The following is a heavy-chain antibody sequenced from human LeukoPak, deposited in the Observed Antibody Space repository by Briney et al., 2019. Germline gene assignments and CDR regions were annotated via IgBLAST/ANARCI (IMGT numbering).Heavy chain of an antibody. CDR3: AKHSTSGYCSSTSCYEFDC. Sequence: GGYLRLSCAASGFKFNSYGVHWVRQAPGKGLEWVAFIRYDGSNKYYADSVKGRFTISRDNSKNTLYLQMNSLRAEDTALYYCAKHSTSGYCSSTSCYEFDCWGQGTLVTVSS. CDR2: IRYDGSNK. J-gene: IGHJ4*02. D-gene: IGHD2-2*01. CDR1: GFKFNSYG. V-gene: IGHV3-30*02.